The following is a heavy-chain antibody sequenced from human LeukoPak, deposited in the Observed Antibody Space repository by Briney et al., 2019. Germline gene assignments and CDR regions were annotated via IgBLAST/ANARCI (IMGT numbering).Heavy chain of an antibody. Sequence: SETLSLTCNVTGGSISSGSYYWSWIRQPAGKGLEWIGRIYSSGSTNYNSSLNSRVTISLDTSKNQFSLKLSSVTASDTAVYYCASNGASGSYSYYFDNWGQGTLVTVSS. CDR2: IYSSGST. CDR3: ASNGASGSYSYYFDN. CDR1: GGSISSGSYY. D-gene: IGHD1-26*01. V-gene: IGHV4-61*02. J-gene: IGHJ4*02.